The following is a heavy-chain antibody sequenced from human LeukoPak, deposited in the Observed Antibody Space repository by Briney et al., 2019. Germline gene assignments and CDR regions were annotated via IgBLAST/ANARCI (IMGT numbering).Heavy chain of an antibody. CDR2: ISTYNGNT. J-gene: IGHJ3*02. D-gene: IGHD3-3*01. Sequence: ASVKVSCKASGYTFTSFGISWVRQAPGQGLEWMGWISTYNGNTNYAQKVQGRVTVTTDTSTSTAYMELRSLRSDDTAVYYCARGLRFMEWFTNDAFDIWGQGAMVTVSS. CDR1: GYTFTSFG. V-gene: IGHV1-18*01. CDR3: ARGLRFMEWFTNDAFDI.